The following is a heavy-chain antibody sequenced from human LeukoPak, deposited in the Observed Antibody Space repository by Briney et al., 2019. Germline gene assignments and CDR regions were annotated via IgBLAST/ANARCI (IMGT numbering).Heavy chain of an antibody. J-gene: IGHJ5*02. CDR3: ARMGRRITMIVMARGSYNWFDP. CDR1: GGSISSYY. V-gene: IGHV4-59*01. D-gene: IGHD3-22*01. CDR2: IYYSGST. Sequence: SETLSLTCTVSGGSISSYYWSWIRQPPGKGLEWIGYIYYSGSTNYNPSLQSRVTISVDTSKNQFSLKLSSVTAADTAVYYCARMGRRITMIVMARGSYNWFDPWGQGTLVTVSS.